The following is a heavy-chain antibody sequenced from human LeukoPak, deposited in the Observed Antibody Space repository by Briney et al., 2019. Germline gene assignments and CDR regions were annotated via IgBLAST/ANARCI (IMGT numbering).Heavy chain of an antibody. J-gene: IGHJ3*02. D-gene: IGHD3-22*01. Sequence: GESLQTSFPGSGYSFPSYWIGWVRQMPGKGLEWMGIIYPGDSDTRYSPSFQGQVTISADKSISTAYVQCSSLRASDTAMYYCARRYYYDTSGYYGSHDAFDIWGQGTMVTVSS. CDR1: GYSFPSYW. CDR2: IYPGDSDT. V-gene: IGHV5-51*01. CDR3: ARRYYYDTSGYYGSHDAFDI.